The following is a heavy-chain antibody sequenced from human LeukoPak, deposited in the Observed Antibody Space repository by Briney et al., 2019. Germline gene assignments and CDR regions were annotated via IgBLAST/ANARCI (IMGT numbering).Heavy chain of an antibody. J-gene: IGHJ6*03. CDR3: AKDVLLWFGEGPDYMDV. D-gene: IGHD3-10*01. CDR2: IYHSGST. V-gene: IGHV4-4*02. CDR1: GGSISSSNW. Sequence: SETLSLTCAVSGGSISSSNWWSWVRQPPGKGLEWIGEIYHSGSTNYNPSLKSRVTISVDKSKNQFSLKLSSVTAADTAVYYCAKDVLLWFGEGPDYMDVWGKGTTVTISS.